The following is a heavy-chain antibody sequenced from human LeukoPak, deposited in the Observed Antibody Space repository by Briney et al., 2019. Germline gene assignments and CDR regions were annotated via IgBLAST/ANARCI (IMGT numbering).Heavy chain of an antibody. J-gene: IGHJ6*02. Sequence: GGSLRLSCAASGFTFSDYYMSWIRQAPGKGLEWVSYISSSGSTIYYADSVKGRFTISRDNAKNSLYLQMNSLRAEDTAVYYCARDTVDIVVVPAAVPYYYYYGMDVWGQGTTVTVSS. CDR2: ISSSGSTI. V-gene: IGHV3-11*01. CDR1: GFTFSDYY. CDR3: ARDTVDIVVVPAAVPYYYYYGMDV. D-gene: IGHD2-2*03.